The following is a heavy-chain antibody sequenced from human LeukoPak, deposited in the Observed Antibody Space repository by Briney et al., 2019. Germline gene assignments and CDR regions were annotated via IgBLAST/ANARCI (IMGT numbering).Heavy chain of an antibody. CDR3: ARGGVPRYCSSTSCPSWFDP. Sequence: ASVKVSCKASGYTFTGYYMHWVRQAPGQGLEWMGWINPNSGGTNYAQKFQGRVTMTRDTSISTAYMELSRLRSDDTAVYYCARGGVPRYCSSTSCPSWFDPWGQGTLVTVSS. V-gene: IGHV1-2*02. J-gene: IGHJ5*02. CDR1: GYTFTGYY. CDR2: INPNSGGT. D-gene: IGHD2-2*01.